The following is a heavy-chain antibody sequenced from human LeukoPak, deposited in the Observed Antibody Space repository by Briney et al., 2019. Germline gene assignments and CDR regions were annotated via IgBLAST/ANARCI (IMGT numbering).Heavy chain of an antibody. CDR1: GDSITSSSYY. CDR2: VYYSGST. D-gene: IGHD2/OR15-2a*01. J-gene: IGHJ4*02. CDR3: ARRAYSGYYYFFDY. Sequence: PSEALSLTCSVAGDSITSSSYYWDWIRQPPGKGLEWIGCVYYSGSTYYTPSLKSRITISVDTSKNQFSLNVTSVTAADTAVYYCARRAYSGYYYFFDYWGQGALVTVSS. V-gene: IGHV4-39*01.